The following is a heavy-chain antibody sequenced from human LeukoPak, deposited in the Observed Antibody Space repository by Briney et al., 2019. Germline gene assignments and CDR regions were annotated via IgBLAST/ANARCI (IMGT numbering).Heavy chain of an antibody. J-gene: IGHJ6*03. CDR1: GGSFSGYY. D-gene: IGHD4-17*01. CDR3: ARVGYYGVANYYYYMDV. V-gene: IGHV4-34*01. Sequence: SETLSLTCAVYGGSFSGYYWTWIRQPPGKGLEWIGEINHSGSTNYNPSLKSRVTLSVDTSKNQFSLKLSSVTAADTAVYYCARVGYYGVANYYYYMDVWGKGTTVTVSS. CDR2: INHSGST.